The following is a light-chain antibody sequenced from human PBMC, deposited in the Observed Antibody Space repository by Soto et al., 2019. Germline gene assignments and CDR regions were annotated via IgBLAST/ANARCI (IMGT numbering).Light chain of an antibody. CDR1: QSVSSY. CDR2: DVS. Sequence: EIVLTQSPATLSLSPGERATLSCRASQSVSSYLAWYQQKPGQAPRLLIYDVSNRATGIPARFSGSGSGTDFTLTISSLELEDFAVYYCQQRSNWPPLTFGGGTKVEIK. V-gene: IGKV3-11*01. CDR3: QQRSNWPPLT. J-gene: IGKJ4*01.